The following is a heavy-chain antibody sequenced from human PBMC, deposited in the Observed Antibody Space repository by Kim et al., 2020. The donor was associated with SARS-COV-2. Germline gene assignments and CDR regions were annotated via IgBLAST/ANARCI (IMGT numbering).Heavy chain of an antibody. CDR2: ISYDGSNK. CDR1: GFTFSSYA. Sequence: GGSLRLSCAASGFTFSSYAMHWVRQAPGKGLEWVAVISYDGSNKYYADSVKGRFTISRDNSKNTLYLQMNSLRAEDTAVYYCARGIYYYDSSGYFGYWGQGTLVTVSS. V-gene: IGHV3-30-3*01. D-gene: IGHD3-22*01. J-gene: IGHJ4*02. CDR3: ARGIYYYDSSGYFGY.